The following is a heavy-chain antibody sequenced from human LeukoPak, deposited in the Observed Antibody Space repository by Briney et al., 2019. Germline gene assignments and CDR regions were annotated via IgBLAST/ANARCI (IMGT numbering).Heavy chain of an antibody. V-gene: IGHV3-74*01. CDR3: AKSESSIS. CDR2: INSDGSKT. Sequence: GGSLRLSCVDSGFTFSTYWMHWVRQAPGKGLVWVSCINSDGSKTIYADSVKGRFTISRDNSKNTLYLQMNSLRAEDTAVYYCAKSESSISWGQGTLVTVSS. CDR1: GFTFSTYW. D-gene: IGHD6-6*01. J-gene: IGHJ5*02.